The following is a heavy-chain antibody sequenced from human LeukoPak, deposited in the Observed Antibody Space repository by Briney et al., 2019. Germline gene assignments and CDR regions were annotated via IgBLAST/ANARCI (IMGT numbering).Heavy chain of an antibody. CDR1: GFTFSSYA. CDR3: AKFPIAAAGRYGMDV. D-gene: IGHD6-13*01. CDR2: ISWNSGSI. Sequence: QTGGSLRLSCAASGFTFSSYAMSWVRQAPGKGLEWVSGISWNSGSIGYADSVKGRFTISRDNAKNSLYLQMNSLRTEDTALYYCAKFPIAAAGRYGMDVWGQGTTVTVSS. J-gene: IGHJ6*02. V-gene: IGHV3-9*01.